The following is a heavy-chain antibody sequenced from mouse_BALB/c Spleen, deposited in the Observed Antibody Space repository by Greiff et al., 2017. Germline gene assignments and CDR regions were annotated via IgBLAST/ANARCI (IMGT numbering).Heavy chain of an antibody. V-gene: IGHV1-80*01. CDR3: ARWERYDVLSY. CDR2: IYPGDGDT. Sequence: QVQLQQSGAELVRPGSSVKISCKASGYAFSSYWMNWVKKRPGQGLEWIGQIYPGDGDTNYNGKFKGKATLTADKSSSTAYMQLSSLTSEDSAVYFCARWERYDVLSYWGQGTLVTVSA. D-gene: IGHD2-14*01. CDR1: GYAFSSYW. J-gene: IGHJ3*01.